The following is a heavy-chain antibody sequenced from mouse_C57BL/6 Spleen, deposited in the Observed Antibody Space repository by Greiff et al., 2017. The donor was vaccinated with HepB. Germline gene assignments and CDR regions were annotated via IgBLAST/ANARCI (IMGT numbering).Heavy chain of an antibody. Sequence: VMLVESGPELVKPGASVKISCKASGYAFSSSWMNWVKQRPGKGLEWIGRIYPGDGDTNYNGKFKGKATLTADKSSSTAYMQHSSLTSEDSAVYFCARTPRHYYAMDYWGQGTSVTVAS. CDR2: IYPGDGDT. CDR3: ARTPRHYYAMDY. J-gene: IGHJ4*01. V-gene: IGHV1-82*01. CDR1: GYAFSSSW.